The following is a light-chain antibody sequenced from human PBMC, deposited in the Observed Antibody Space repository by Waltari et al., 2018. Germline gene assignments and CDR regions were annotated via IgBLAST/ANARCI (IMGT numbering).Light chain of an antibody. CDR1: LTVSTY. CDR3: HQRSLWPWT. Sequence: IVLTQSPATLSLPPGERATLSCRASLTVSTYLAWFQQKPGQAPRLLIYDASNRAPGIPARFSGSGSGTDFSLTISSLEPEDFAVYYCHQRSLWPWTFGQGTKVAIK. CDR2: DAS. J-gene: IGKJ1*01. V-gene: IGKV3-11*01.